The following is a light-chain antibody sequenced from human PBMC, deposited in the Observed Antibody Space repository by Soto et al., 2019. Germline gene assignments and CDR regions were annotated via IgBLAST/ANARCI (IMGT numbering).Light chain of an antibody. CDR1: QSVGSIY. Sequence: ENVLSQSPGTLSLSPGERATLSCRASQSVGSIYLAWYQQKPGQAPRLLIHGASNRASGIPDRFSGSGSGTDFTLTISRLEPEDFAVYYCQQYGSSPRTFGQGTKVDI. CDR2: GAS. J-gene: IGKJ1*01. CDR3: QQYGSSPRT. V-gene: IGKV3-20*01.